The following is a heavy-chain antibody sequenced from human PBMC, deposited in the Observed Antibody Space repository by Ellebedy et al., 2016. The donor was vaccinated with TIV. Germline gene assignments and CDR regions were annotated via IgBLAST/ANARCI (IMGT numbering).Heavy chain of an antibody. D-gene: IGHD2-21*02. CDR1: GFTFSYYW. Sequence: GESLKISCAASGFTFSYYWMGWLRQAPGKGLEWVGNKKEDGSETYFVDSVRGRFTISRDNAKNSVYLQMNSLTAEDAAVYYCARSKRTATSYFYEMDVWGQGTSVTVSS. J-gene: IGHJ6*02. V-gene: IGHV3-7*03. CDR2: KKEDGSET. CDR3: ARSKRTATSYFYEMDV.